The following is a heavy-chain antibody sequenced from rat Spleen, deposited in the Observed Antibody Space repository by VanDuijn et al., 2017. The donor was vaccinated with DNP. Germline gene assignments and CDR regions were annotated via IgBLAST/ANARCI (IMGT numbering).Heavy chain of an antibody. D-gene: IGHD1-11*01. CDR1: GFTFSDYY. V-gene: IGHV5-22*01. CDR3: ARQGFDYGGYPYYFDY. Sequence: EVQLVESGGGLVQPGRSLKLSCAASGFTFSDYYMAWVRQAPTKGLEWVAYISYDGGSTYYGDSVKGRFTISRDNAKSTLYLQMNSLRSEDMATYYCARQGFDYGGYPYYFDYWGQGVMVTVSS. J-gene: IGHJ2*01. CDR2: ISYDGGST.